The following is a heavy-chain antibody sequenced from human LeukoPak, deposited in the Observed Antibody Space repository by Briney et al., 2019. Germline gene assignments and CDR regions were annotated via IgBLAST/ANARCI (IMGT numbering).Heavy chain of an antibody. D-gene: IGHD6-19*01. Sequence: SRVTISVDTSKNQFSLKLSSVTAADTAVYYCARGLNSPWLVRNYYYGMDVWGQGTTVTVSS. J-gene: IGHJ6*02. V-gene: IGHV4-34*01. CDR3: ARGLNSPWLVRNYYYGMDV.